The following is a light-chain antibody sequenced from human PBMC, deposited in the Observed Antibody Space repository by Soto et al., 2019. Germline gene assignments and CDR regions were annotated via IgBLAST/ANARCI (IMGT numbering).Light chain of an antibody. CDR3: QQCHATPLT. J-gene: IGKJ5*01. Sequence: IHMTQSASFLSASVGYRVTITCRASQAISNYLNWYQQKPGKAPNLLIFGAKTLPSGVPSRFSGSRYGTDFNLTITTLQTEDVGIYYCQQCHATPLTFGQGTRLEIK. CDR2: GAK. V-gene: IGKV1-39*01. CDR1: QAISNY.